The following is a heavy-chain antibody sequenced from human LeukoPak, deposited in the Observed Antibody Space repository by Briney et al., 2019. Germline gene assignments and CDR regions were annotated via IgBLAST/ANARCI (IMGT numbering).Heavy chain of an antibody. J-gene: IGHJ3*01. Sequence: SETLSLTCTVSGGSISSYYWSWIRQPPGKGLGWIGYIYYSGSTHYNPSLKSRVTISVDTSKNQFSLKLSSVTAADTAVYNCAREITFGGVIGPWGQGTMVTVSS. CDR1: GGSISSYY. V-gene: IGHV4-59*01. CDR2: IYYSGST. D-gene: IGHD3-16*01. CDR3: AREITFGGVIGP.